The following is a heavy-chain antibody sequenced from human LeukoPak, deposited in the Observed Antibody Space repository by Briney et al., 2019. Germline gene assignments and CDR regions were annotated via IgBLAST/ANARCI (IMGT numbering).Heavy chain of an antibody. D-gene: IGHD5-18*01. CDR2: ISWDGGST. Sequence: GGSLRLSCAASGFTFDDYTMHWVRQAPGKGLEWVSLISWDGGSTYYADSVKGRFTISRDNSKNSLYLQMNSLRTEDTALYYCARGRQRGYSYAYWHFDLWGRGTLVTVSS. J-gene: IGHJ2*01. CDR3: ARGRQRGYSYAYWHFDL. V-gene: IGHV3-43*01. CDR1: GFTFDDYT.